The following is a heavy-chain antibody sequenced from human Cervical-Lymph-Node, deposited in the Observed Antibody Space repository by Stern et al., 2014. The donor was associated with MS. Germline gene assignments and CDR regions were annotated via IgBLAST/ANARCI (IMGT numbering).Heavy chain of an antibody. CDR2: INPGDGST. CDR3: ARDYYGSGSPPRF. Sequence: VQLVESGAEVKKPGASVKVSYRASGFPFTSYYIHWMRQAPGQGLEWMGVINPGDGSTTYAPKFQGRVTVTRDTSTNTVYMELQSLRSDDTAVYFCARDYYGSGSPPRFWGQGTLVTVSS. D-gene: IGHD3-10*01. CDR1: GFPFTSYY. J-gene: IGHJ4*02. V-gene: IGHV1-46*01.